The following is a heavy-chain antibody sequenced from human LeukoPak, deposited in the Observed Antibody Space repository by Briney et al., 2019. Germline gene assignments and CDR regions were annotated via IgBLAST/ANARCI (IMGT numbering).Heavy chain of an antibody. D-gene: IGHD5-18*01. CDR1: GFTVSTNC. CDR2: IYSGGTT. J-gene: IGHJ4*02. Sequence: GGSLRLSCAASGFTVSTNCMTWVRQAPGKGLEWVSTIYSGGTTYYSDSVMGRFTISRHNSRNTLYLQMNSLRAEDTAVYYCARVDTVMAYYFDLWGQGTLVTVSS. V-gene: IGHV3-53*04. CDR3: ARVDTVMAYYFDL.